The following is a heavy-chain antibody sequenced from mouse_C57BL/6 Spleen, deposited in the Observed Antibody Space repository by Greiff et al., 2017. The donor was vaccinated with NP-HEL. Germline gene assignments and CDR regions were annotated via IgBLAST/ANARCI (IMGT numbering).Heavy chain of an antibody. CDR2: INPNSGST. Sequence: QVQLQQPGAELVKPGASVKLSCKASGYTFTSYWMHWVKQRPGQGLEWIGMINPNSGSTNYNEKFKSKATLTVDKSSSTAYMQLSSLTSEDSAVYYCARSDYGSSYGAMDYWGQGTSVTVSS. CDR1: GYTFTSYW. J-gene: IGHJ4*01. V-gene: IGHV1-64*01. D-gene: IGHD1-1*01. CDR3: ARSDYGSSYGAMDY.